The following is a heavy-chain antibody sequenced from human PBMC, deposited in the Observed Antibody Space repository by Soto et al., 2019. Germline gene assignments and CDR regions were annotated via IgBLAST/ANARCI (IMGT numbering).Heavy chain of an antibody. CDR3: AREVGYGDFSAALLD. CDR2: IITLFGTS. CDR1: GGTFSSHS. J-gene: IGHJ4*01. Sequence: VQLMQSGAEVKKPGSSVKVACKASGGTFSSHSINWVRQAPGQGLEWMVGIITLFGTSNYAQNLQGRVTITADQSTSTAYMELNSLTSDDTAVYYGAREVGYGDFSAALLDWGHGTLVTVSS. D-gene: IGHD2-21*02. V-gene: IGHV1-69*01.